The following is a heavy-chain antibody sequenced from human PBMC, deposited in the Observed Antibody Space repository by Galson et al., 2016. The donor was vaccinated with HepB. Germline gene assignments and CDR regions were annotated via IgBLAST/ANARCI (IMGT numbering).Heavy chain of an antibody. V-gene: IGHV4-39*01. D-gene: IGHD4-17*01. J-gene: IGHJ4*01. CDR1: GFSISSSSYY. CDR2: FDYSGST. CDR3: ARCTHYGDFSDY. Sequence: ETLSLTCTVSGFSISSSSYYWGWIRQPPGKGLEWIGNFDYSGSTHYNPSLKSRVTMSADTSKNQFSLNLSTVTAADTAVYFCARCTHYGDFSDYWGHGTLVTGSS.